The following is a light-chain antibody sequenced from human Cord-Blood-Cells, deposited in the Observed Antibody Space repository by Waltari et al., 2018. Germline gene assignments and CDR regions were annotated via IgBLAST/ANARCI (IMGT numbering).Light chain of an antibody. V-gene: IGLV2-14*01. Sequence: QSALTQPASVSGSPGQSITISCTGTSSAVGGYNYVSCSQQPPGKAPKLMIYDVSKRPSGVSNRFSGSKSGNTASLTISGLQAEDEADYYCSSYTSSSKVFGGGTKLTVL. J-gene: IGLJ3*02. CDR3: SSYTSSSKV. CDR2: DVS. CDR1: SSAVGGYNY.